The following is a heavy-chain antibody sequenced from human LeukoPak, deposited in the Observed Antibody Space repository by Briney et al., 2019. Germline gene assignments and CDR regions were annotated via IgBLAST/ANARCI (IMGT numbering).Heavy chain of an antibody. CDR2: LNSDGSRT. Sequence: QSGGSLRLSRAASGFTFNTYWMHWVHQAPGKGLVWVSRLNSDGSRTSYADSVKGRFTISRDNAKNTLYLQMNSLRAEDTAVYYCARGGSSSWFRGFNPWGQGTLVTVSS. CDR1: GFTFNTYW. D-gene: IGHD6-13*01. J-gene: IGHJ5*02. V-gene: IGHV3-74*01. CDR3: ARGGSSSWFRGFNP.